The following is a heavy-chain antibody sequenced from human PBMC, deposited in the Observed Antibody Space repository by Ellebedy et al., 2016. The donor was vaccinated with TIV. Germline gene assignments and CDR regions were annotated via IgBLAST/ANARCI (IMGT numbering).Heavy chain of an antibody. D-gene: IGHD2-8*02. Sequence: GESLKISCGGSGFNFSRFAMSWVRQAPGKGLEWVSGLTGSGAGTYYADSVKGRFTVSRDNAKNAVYLQMNSVRGEDTAVYFCAKDLRYSAGWGGALDIWGHGAMVTVSS. CDR3: AKDLRYSAGWGGALDI. CDR1: GFNFSRFA. CDR2: LTGSGAGT. V-gene: IGHV3-23*01. J-gene: IGHJ3*02.